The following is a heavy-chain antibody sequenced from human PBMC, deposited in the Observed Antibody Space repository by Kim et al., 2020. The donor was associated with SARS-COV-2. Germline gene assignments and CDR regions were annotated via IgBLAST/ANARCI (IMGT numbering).Heavy chain of an antibody. Sequence: SETLSLTCTVSGGSISSYYWSWIRQPAGKGLEWIGRIYTSGSTNYNPSLKSRVTMSVDTSKNQFSLKLSSVTAADTAVYYCARESPRVRQPLNWFDPWGQGTLVTVSS. CDR2: IYTSGST. CDR1: GGSISSYY. J-gene: IGHJ5*02. V-gene: IGHV4-4*07. D-gene: IGHD4-17*01. CDR3: ARESPRVRQPLNWFDP.